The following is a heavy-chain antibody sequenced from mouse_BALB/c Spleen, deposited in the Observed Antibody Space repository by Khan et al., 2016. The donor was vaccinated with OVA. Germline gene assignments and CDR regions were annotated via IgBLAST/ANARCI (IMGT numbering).Heavy chain of an antibody. D-gene: IGHD2-3*01. V-gene: IGHV1-87*01. Sequence: QVQLKQSGAELARPGASVKLSCKASGFTFTSYWMQWVKQRPGQGLEWIGAIYPGNGDTRYTQTFKGKATLTADKSTRTAYMQLSTLASEDCAVFYYAGMGGSYDGYFGYFDVWGEGTTVTVSA. CDR1: GFTFTSYW. CDR3: AGMGGSYDGYFGYFDV. J-gene: IGHJ1*01. CDR2: IYPGNGDT.